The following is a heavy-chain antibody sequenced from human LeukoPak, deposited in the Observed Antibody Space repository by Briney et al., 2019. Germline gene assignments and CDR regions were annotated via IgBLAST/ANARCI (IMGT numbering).Heavy chain of an antibody. CDR3: ARDNYDILTGQTFDY. CDR1: GFTFSSYW. D-gene: IGHD3-9*01. CDR2: INSDGSST. Sequence: PGGSLRLSCAASGFTFSSYWMHWVRHAPGKGLVWVSRINSDGSSTSYADSVKGRFTISRDNAKNTLYLQMNSLRAEDTAVYYCARDNYDILTGQTFDYWGQGTLVTVSS. J-gene: IGHJ4*02. V-gene: IGHV3-74*01.